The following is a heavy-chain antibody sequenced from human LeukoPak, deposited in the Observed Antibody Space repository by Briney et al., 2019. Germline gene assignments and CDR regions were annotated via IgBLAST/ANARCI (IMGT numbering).Heavy chain of an antibody. J-gene: IGHJ3*02. CDR2: ISGRGDNT. CDR3: AKSLVSAYCGGDCYSWAFDI. D-gene: IGHD2-21*02. CDR1: GFAFTNYA. V-gene: IGHV3-23*01. Sequence: GGSLRLSCVASGFAFTNYAMRWVRQAPGKGLEWVSGISGRGDNTYYIDSVKGRFTISRDDSKNAVYLQMNSLRAEDTALYYCAKSLVSAYCGGDCYSWAFDIWGQGTMVTVSS.